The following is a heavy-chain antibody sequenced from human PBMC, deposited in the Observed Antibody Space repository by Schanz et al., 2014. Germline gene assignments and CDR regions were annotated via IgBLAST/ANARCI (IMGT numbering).Heavy chain of an antibody. V-gene: IGHV1-8*01. D-gene: IGHD6-19*01. CDR2: MNPNSGNT. J-gene: IGHJ6*03. CDR1: GYNITSND. CDR3: ARLGTGMAVAGSVIDSYYYYMDV. Sequence: QVQLVQSGAEVKKPGASVKVSCKASGYNITSNDVTWVRQATGQGLEWMGWMNPNSGNTGYAQKCQGRVTMTRNTSISTAYMELSSLRSEDTAVYYCARLGTGMAVAGSVIDSYYYYMDVWGEGTTVTVSS.